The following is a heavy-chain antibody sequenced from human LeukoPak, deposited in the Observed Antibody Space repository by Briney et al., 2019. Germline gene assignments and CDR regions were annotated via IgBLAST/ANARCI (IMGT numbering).Heavy chain of an antibody. CDR3: ARQNDFRLDY. D-gene: IGHD3-3*01. J-gene: IGHJ4*02. CDR1: GYTFPSYW. Sequence: RGESLKIPCKGSGYTFPSYWIGWVPQMPGKALEWMGIIYPGDSDTRYSPSLQGQVTISVDTSIGTAYLQWSSLKASDTAIYYCARQNDFRLDYWGQGTLVTVSS. V-gene: IGHV5-51*01. CDR2: IYPGDSDT.